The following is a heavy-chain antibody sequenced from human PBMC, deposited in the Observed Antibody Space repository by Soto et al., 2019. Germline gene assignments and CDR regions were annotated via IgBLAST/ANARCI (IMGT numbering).Heavy chain of an antibody. D-gene: IGHD3-3*01. V-gene: IGHV1-18*01. CDR1: GYTFTSYG. Sequence: GASVKVSCKASGYTFTSYGISWVRQAPGQGLEWMGWISAYNGNTNYAQRLQGRVTMTTDTSTSTAYMELRSLRSDDTAVYYCARGFGAVRFLEWYRGYYCSGMDVWGQGTTVTVPS. CDR3: ARGFGAVRFLEWYRGYYCSGMDV. J-gene: IGHJ6*02. CDR2: ISAYNGNT.